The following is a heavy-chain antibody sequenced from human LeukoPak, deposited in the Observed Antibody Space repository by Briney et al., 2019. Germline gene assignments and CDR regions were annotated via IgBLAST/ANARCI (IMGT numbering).Heavy chain of an antibody. CDR2: ISSSGSTI. CDR3: ARPRLEYCSGGSCFDAFDI. CDR1: GFTFSSYE. D-gene: IGHD2-15*01. J-gene: IGHJ3*02. V-gene: IGHV3-48*03. Sequence: PGGSLRLSCAASGFTFSSYEMNWVRQAPGKGLEWVSYISSSGSTIYYADSVKGRFTISRDNSKNTLFLQMNSLIAEDTAIYSCARPRLEYCSGGSCFDAFDIWGQGTMVTVSS.